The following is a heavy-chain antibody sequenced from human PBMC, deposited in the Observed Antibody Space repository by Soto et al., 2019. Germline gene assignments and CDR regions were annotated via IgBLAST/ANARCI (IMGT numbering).Heavy chain of an antibody. CDR1: GYSFTSYW. D-gene: IGHD3-10*01. J-gene: IGHJ6*02. CDR2: IDPSDSYT. V-gene: IGHV5-10-1*01. Sequence: PGESLKISCKGSGYSFTSYWISWVRQMPGEGLEWMGRIDPSDSYTNYSPSFQGHVTISADKSISTAYLQWSSLKASDTAMYYCARHYSYGSGSYLNLDCYYGMDVWGQGTTVTVSS. CDR3: ARHYSYGSGSYLNLDCYYGMDV.